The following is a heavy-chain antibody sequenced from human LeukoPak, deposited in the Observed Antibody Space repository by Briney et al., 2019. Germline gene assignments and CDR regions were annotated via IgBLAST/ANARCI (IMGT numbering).Heavy chain of an antibody. CDR1: GGSISSGDYY. CDR2: IYYSGST. V-gene: IGHV4-30-4*01. J-gene: IGHJ5*02. D-gene: IGHD2-15*01. CDR3: ARDSYCSGGSCQQYNWFDP. Sequence: SETLSLTCTVSGGSISSGDYYWSWTRQPPGKGLEWIGYIYYSGSTYYNPSLKSRVTISVDTSKNQFSLKLSSVTAADTAVYYCARDSYCSGGSCQQYNWFDPWGQGTLVTVSS.